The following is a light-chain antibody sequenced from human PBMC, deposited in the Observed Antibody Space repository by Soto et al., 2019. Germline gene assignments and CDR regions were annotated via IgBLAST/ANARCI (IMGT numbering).Light chain of an antibody. CDR3: QSYDTSLSGSEV. V-gene: IGLV1-40*01. CDR1: SSNIGADHD. Sequence: QSVLTQPPSVSGAPGQRVTISCTESSSNIGADHDVHWYQHLPGTAPKLLIYGNGNRPSGIPDRFSGSKSGTSASLAITGLQAEDEADYYCQSYDTSLSGSEVFGTGTKVTAL. CDR2: GNG. J-gene: IGLJ1*01.